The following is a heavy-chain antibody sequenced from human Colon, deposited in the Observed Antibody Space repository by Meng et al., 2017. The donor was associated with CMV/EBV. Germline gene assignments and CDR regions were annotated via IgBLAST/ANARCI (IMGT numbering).Heavy chain of an antibody. J-gene: IGHJ4*02. V-gene: IGHV3-23*01. CDR2: FSSGNNDT. CDR1: RCIIRSHA. Sequence: SCVASRCIIRSHAMYWVRQGRERGVEWVKTFSSGNNDTYSSDTVRGRFTISRDNSKNTLYLKMNSLRVNDTAVYYCEKGGKYGTRLDSWGQGTLVTVSS. D-gene: IGHD1-7*01. CDR3: EKGGKYGTRLDS.